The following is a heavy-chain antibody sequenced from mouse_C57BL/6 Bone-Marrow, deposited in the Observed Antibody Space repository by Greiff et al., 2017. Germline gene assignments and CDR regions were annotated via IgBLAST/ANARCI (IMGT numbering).Heavy chain of an antibody. CDR3: ATVYGNYFDY. V-gene: IGHV14-4*01. CDR1: GYTFTSDW. Sequence: VQLQQPGAELVRPGASVKLSCKASGYTFTSDWIHWVKQRPEQGLEWIGWIDPAIGDTKYTPKFKGKATMTVDTSSSTAYLQLSSLTSEDTAVYYCATVYGNYFDYWGQGTPVTVAS. J-gene: IGHJ2*01. D-gene: IGHD2-10*02. CDR2: IDPAIGDT.